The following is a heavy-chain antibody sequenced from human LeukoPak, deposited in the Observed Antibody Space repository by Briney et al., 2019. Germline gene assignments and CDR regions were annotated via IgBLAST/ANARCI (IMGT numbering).Heavy chain of an antibody. CDR2: MSYVGIT. Sequence: SETLSLTCTVSGDSISSTTYWWGWIRQSPGKGLEWIGSMSYVGITSYNPSLKSRATISVDTSKNQFSLMPSSVTAADTAVYYCTRLPLDYSLDHWGQGTPVSVSS. V-gene: IGHV4-39*01. J-gene: IGHJ4*02. CDR1: GDSISSTTYW. D-gene: IGHD4-11*01. CDR3: TRLPLDYSLDH.